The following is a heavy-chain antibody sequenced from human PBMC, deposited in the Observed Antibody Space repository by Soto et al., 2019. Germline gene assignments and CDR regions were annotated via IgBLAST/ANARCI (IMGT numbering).Heavy chain of an antibody. Sequence: GGSLRLSCAASGFTFSSYGMHWVRQAPGKGLEWVAVISYDGSNKYYADSVKGRFTISRDNSKNTLYLQMNSLRAEDTAVYYCAKGGADSSGFYFDYWGQGTLVTVSS. CDR3: AKGGADSSGFYFDY. CDR2: ISYDGSNK. J-gene: IGHJ4*02. D-gene: IGHD3-22*01. CDR1: GFTFSSYG. V-gene: IGHV3-30*18.